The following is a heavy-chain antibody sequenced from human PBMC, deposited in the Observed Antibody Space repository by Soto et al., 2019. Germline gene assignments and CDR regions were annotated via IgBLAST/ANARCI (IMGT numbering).Heavy chain of an antibody. Sequence: EVQLVESGGGLVQPGGSLRLSCAGSGFTLSSYWMHWVRQAPGKGLEWVARIDRDESVTTYADSVKGRFTISRDNAKNTLYLQMNSLRVEDTAVYYCARDLPTGTPPPYFGHWGQGTLVTVS. D-gene: IGHD1-1*01. CDR2: IDRDESVT. CDR3: ARDLPTGTPPPYFGH. V-gene: IGHV3-74*01. CDR1: GFTLSSYW. J-gene: IGHJ4*02.